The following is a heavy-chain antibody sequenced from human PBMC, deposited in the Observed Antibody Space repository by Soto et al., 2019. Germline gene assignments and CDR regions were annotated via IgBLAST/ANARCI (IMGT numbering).Heavy chain of an antibody. CDR3: AKETVVGPAYYYYGMDV. V-gene: IGHV3-74*01. J-gene: IGHJ6*02. D-gene: IGHD2-15*01. Sequence: GGSLRLSCAASGFTFSGHWMHWVRQAPGKGLVWVSRINGDGSSTNYADFVKGRFTISRDNAESTLYLQMNSLRAEDTAVYYCAKETVVGPAYYYYGMDVWGQGNTVTVSS. CDR2: INGDGSST. CDR1: GFTFSGHW.